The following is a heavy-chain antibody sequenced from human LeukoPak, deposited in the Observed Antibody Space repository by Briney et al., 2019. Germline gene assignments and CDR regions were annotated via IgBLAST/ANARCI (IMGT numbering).Heavy chain of an antibody. J-gene: IGHJ4*02. CDR1: GYTFTGYY. CDR2: INPNNGVT. D-gene: IGHD5-18*01. Sequence: EASVKVSCKASGYTFTGYYIHWVRQAPGQGLECMGWINPNNGVTKYVQKFQGWVTMTRDTSVSTAYMELGGLESDGTAVYYCAREGTHGYDYWGQGTLVTVSS. V-gene: IGHV1-2*04. CDR3: AREGTHGYDY.